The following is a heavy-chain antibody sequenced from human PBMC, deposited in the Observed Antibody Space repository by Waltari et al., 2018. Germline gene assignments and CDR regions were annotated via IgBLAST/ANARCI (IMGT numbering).Heavy chain of an antibody. V-gene: IGHV1-2*02. Sequence: QVQLVQSGAEVKKPGASVKVSCKASGYTFTGYYMHWVRQAPGQGLEWLGWIKPNSGGTNYAQKCQGRVTMTRDTSISTAYMDLSRLRSDDTAVYYCARQGGWNESPDFDYWGQGTLVTVSS. CDR2: IKPNSGGT. D-gene: IGHD1-1*01. CDR3: ARQGGWNESPDFDY. J-gene: IGHJ4*02. CDR1: GYTFTGYY.